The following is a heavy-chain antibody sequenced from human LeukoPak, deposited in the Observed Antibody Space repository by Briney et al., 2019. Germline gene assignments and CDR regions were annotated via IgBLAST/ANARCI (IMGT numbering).Heavy chain of an antibody. V-gene: IGHV3-7*04. D-gene: IGHD3-10*01. CDR1: GFIFSSYW. CDR2: IKQDGGEK. CDR3: VRAHHPGGWFDP. Sequence: PGGSLRLSCAASGFIFSSYWMSWVRQAPGKGLEWVAHIKQDGGEKYYVDSVKGRFTISRDNAKKSLYLQMNSLTAEDTAVHYCVRAHHPGGWFDPWGQGTLVTVSS. J-gene: IGHJ5*02.